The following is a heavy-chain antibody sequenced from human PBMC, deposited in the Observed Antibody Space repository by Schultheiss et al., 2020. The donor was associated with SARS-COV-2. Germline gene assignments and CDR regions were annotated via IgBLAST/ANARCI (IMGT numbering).Heavy chain of an antibody. J-gene: IGHJ3*02. CDR1: GGSISSYY. D-gene: IGHD2-2*01. V-gene: IGHV4-59*01. Sequence: SETLSLTCTVSGGSISSYYWSWIRQPPGKKLEWIGEINHSGSTNYNPSLKSRVTISVDTSKNQFSLKLSSVTAADTAVYYCAREEGYCSSTSCQGAFDIWGQGTMVTVSS. CDR3: AREEGYCSSTSCQGAFDI. CDR2: INHSGST.